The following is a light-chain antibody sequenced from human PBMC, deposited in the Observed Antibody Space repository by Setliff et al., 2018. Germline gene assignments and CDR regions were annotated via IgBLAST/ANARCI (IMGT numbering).Light chain of an antibody. CDR2: DVT. CDR1: SSDVGGYNY. V-gene: IGLV2-14*03. J-gene: IGLJ1*01. CDR3: SSYTTSGTEV. Sequence: QSALTQPASVSGSPGQWITISCSGTSSDVGGYNYVSWYQQHPGKAPKLMIYDVTNRPSGISNRFSGSKSGNTASLTISGLQAEDDADYYCSSYTTSGTEVFGTGTQLTVL.